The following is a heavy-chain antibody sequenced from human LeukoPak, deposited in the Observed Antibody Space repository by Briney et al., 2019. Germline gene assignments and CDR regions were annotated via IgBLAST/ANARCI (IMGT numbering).Heavy chain of an antibody. J-gene: IGHJ4*02. D-gene: IGHD5-24*01. CDR2: ISSSSSYI. CDR1: GFTFSSYS. V-gene: IGHV3-21*01. Sequence: GGSVRLSCAASGFTFSSYSMNWVRQAPGKGLEWVSSISSSSSYIYHADSVKGRFTISGDNAKNSLYLQMNSLRAEDTAVYYCARDEMVEMATTVWGQGTLVTVSS. CDR3: ARDEMVEMATTV.